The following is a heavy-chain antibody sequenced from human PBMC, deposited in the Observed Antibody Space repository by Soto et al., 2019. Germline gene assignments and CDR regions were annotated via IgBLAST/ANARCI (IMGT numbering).Heavy chain of an antibody. J-gene: IGHJ5*02. CDR3: AKDRALLRYFDWLPPNNWFDP. CDR1: GFTFSSYA. D-gene: IGHD3-9*01. V-gene: IGHV3-30*18. Sequence: QVQLVESGGGVVQPGRSLRLSCAASGFTFSSYAMHWVRQAPGKGLEWVAVISYDGSNKYYADSVKGRFTISRDNSKNTLYLQMNSLRAEDTAVYYCAKDRALLRYFDWLPPNNWFDPWGQGTLVTVSS. CDR2: ISYDGSNK.